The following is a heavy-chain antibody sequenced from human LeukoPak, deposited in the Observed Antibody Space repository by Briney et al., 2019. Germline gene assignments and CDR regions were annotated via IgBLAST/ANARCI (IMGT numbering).Heavy chain of an antibody. CDR3: AKLRLELRASDYGMDV. D-gene: IGHD1-7*01. J-gene: IGHJ6*02. V-gene: IGHV3-30*18. Sequence: GRSLRLSCAASGFTFSSYGVHWVRQAPGKGLEWAAVISYDGSNKYYADSVKGRFTISRDNSKNTLYLQMNSLRAEDTAVYYCAKLRLELRASDYGMDVWGQGTTVTVSS. CDR1: GFTFSSYG. CDR2: ISYDGSNK.